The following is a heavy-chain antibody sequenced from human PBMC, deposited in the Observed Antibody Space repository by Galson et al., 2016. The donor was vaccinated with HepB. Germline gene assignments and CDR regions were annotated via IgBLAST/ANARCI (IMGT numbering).Heavy chain of an antibody. CDR2: ISSSGVT. Sequence: SLRLSCAASGFTFYSHAMGWVRQAPGKGLEWVSGISSSGVTYYADSVEGRSTISRDNSKNTLYLQLNSLRAGDTAVYFCAEGCDDGRCTLFDHWGQGSLVTASS. D-gene: IGHD2-15*01. J-gene: IGHJ4*02. CDR3: AEGCDDGRCTLFDH. V-gene: IGHV3-23*01. CDR1: GFTFYSHA.